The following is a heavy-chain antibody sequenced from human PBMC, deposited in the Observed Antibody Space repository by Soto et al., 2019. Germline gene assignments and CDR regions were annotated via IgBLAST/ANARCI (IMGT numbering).Heavy chain of an antibody. J-gene: IGHJ6*02. D-gene: IGHD3-10*01. CDR1: GYAYSSND. V-gene: IGHV1-8*01. Sequence: QAQLVQSGAEVKKPGASVKVSCKASGYAYSSNDINWVRQATGQGLEWMGWMNPNSGNIGYAQKFKGRVTRTRKPSISTAYMELSSLRSEDTAVYYCATAYGSGSTSLYGIDVWGQGTTVTVS. CDR3: ATAYGSGSTSLYGIDV. CDR2: MNPNSGNI.